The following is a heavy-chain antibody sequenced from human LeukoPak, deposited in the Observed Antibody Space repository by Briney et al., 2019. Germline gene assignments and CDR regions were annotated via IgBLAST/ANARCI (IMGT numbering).Heavy chain of an antibody. CDR3: PRWGIGKGEAFDI. Sequence: GGSLRLSCAASGFTFSSDAMGWGRQAPAKVLELVLAISCSGGSTYYADAVNGRFTISRDNANNTLYLQMKSLRDEETAVYYCPRWGIGKGEAFDIWGQGTMVPVSS. CDR1: GFTFSSDA. CDR2: ISCSGGST. D-gene: IGHD5-24*01. J-gene: IGHJ3*02. V-gene: IGHV3-23*01.